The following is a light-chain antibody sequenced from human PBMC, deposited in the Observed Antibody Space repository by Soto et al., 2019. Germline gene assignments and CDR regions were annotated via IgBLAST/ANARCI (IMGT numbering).Light chain of an antibody. CDR3: ASYTTTSTL. V-gene: IGLV2-14*01. CDR1: SSAVDGYNY. J-gene: IGLJ2*01. Sequence: QSALTQPASVSGSPGQSITISCTGTSSAVDGYNYVSWYQQHPGKAPKLMIYEVSNRPSGVSNRFSGSKSANTASLTISGLQPEDEADSYCASYTTTSTLFGGGTKVTVL. CDR2: EVS.